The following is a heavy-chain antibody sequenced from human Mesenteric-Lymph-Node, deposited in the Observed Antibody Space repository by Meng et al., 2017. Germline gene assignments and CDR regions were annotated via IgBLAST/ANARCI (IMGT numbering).Heavy chain of an antibody. J-gene: IGHJ5*02. Sequence: SETLSLTCTVSGGSISSSSYYWGWIRQPPGKGLEWIGSIYYSGSTYYNPSLKSRVTISVDTSKNQFSLKLSSVTAADTAVYYCARSIVVVVAATRIVGPGMFDPWGQGTLVTVSS. CDR3: ARSIVVVVAATRIVGPGMFDP. D-gene: IGHD2-15*01. V-gene: IGHV4-39*07. CDR2: IYYSGST. CDR1: GGSISSSSYY.